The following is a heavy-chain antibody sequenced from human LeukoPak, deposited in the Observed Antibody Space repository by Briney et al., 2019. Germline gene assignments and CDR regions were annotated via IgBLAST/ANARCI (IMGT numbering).Heavy chain of an antibody. D-gene: IGHD3-3*01. Sequence: SQTLSLTCSVSGASISSGLYYWSWIRQPAGKGLEWIGRIYSSGSTNYNPSLKSRVTILVDTSKNQISLKLRSVTAADTAVYYCARDTNYYYYYMDVWGKGTTVTVSS. J-gene: IGHJ6*03. CDR2: IYSSGST. CDR3: ARDTNYYYYYMDV. V-gene: IGHV4-61*02. CDR1: GASISSGLYY.